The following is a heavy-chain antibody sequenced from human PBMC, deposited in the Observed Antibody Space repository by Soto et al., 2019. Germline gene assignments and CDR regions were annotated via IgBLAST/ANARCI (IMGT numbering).Heavy chain of an antibody. CDR2: IYSGGST. CDR3: ASSGWYDEYFQH. D-gene: IGHD6-19*01. Sequence: GGSLRLSCAASGFTVSSNYMSWVRQAPGKGLEWVSVIYSGGSTYYADSVKGRFTISRDNSKNTLYLQMNSLRAEDTAVYYCASSGWYDEYFQHWGQGTLVTVSS. V-gene: IGHV3-66*01. J-gene: IGHJ1*01. CDR1: GFTVSSNY.